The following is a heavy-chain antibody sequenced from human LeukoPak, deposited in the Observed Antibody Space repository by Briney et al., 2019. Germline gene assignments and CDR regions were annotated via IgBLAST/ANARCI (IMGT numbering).Heavy chain of an antibody. V-gene: IGHV4-38-2*02. D-gene: IGHD6-19*01. Sequence: SETLSLTCTVSGYSISSGYSWGWIRQTPGKELVWIGSIDHSGSTYYNPSLSGRVTISVDTSKNQFSLKLCSVTAADTAVYYCARGYSSGWSGFDPWGQGTLVTVSS. CDR2: IDHSGST. CDR1: GYSISSGYS. CDR3: ARGYSSGWSGFDP. J-gene: IGHJ5*02.